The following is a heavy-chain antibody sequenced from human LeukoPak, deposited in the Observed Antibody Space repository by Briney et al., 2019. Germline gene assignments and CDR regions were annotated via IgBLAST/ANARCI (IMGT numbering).Heavy chain of an antibody. Sequence: GASVKVSCKASRYTFTDYYIHWVRQAPGQGLEWMGWINPNSGGTNYAQKFQGRVTMTRDTSISTAYMELSRLRSDDTAVYYCARAATWSGPLYMDVWGKGTTVTVSS. V-gene: IGHV1-2*02. CDR1: RYTFTDYY. CDR2: INPNSGGT. CDR3: ARAATWSGPLYMDV. D-gene: IGHD3-3*01. J-gene: IGHJ6*03.